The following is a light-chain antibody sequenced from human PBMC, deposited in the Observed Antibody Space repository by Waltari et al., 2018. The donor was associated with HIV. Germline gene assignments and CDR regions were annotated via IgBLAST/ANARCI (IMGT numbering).Light chain of an antibody. V-gene: IGLV2-23*02. CDR1: SSDIGGYNL. CDR2: EVN. CDR3: CSYAGSTTFVE. Sequence: QSALPQPASVSGSPGKSITISCTATSSDIGGYNLVSWYQHHPDKAPKLIIYEVNVRPSGVSDRFSGSKSGNTASLTISGLQAGDEADYYCCSYAGSTTFVEFGGGTKLTVL. J-gene: IGLJ3*02.